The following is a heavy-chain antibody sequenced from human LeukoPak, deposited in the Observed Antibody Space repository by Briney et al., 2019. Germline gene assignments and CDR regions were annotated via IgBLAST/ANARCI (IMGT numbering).Heavy chain of an antibody. CDR1: GGSISSYY. Sequence: PSETLSLTCTVSGGSISSYYWSWIRQPPGKGLEWIGYIYYSGSTNYNPSLKSRVTISVDTSKNQFSLKLSSVTAADTAVYYCATRYYGSGSYYNVEGMDVWGQGTTVTVSS. CDR3: ATRYYGSGSYYNVEGMDV. D-gene: IGHD3-10*01. J-gene: IGHJ6*02. CDR2: IYYSGST. V-gene: IGHV4-59*01.